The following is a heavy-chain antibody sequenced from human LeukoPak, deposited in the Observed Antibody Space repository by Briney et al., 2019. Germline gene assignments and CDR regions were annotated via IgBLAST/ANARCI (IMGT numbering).Heavy chain of an antibody. CDR3: ARAAWSATSKFDS. J-gene: IGHJ5*01. Sequence: ASVKVSCKASGYTFTDYYLHWLRQDPGQGLEWVGWINPNSAGTEYAQEFQGRVTMTRDTSNSTAYMELSRLRPDDTAVYYCARAAWSATSKFDSWGQGTRVIVSS. CDR1: GYTFTDYY. D-gene: IGHD6-13*01. V-gene: IGHV1-2*02. CDR2: INPNSAGT.